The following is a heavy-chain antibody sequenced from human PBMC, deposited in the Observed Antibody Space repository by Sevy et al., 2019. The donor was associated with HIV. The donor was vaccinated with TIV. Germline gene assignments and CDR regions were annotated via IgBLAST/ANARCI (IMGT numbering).Heavy chain of an antibody. V-gene: IGHV3-7*01. CDR1: GFTFSSYW. D-gene: IGHD5-18*01. CDR2: MKQDGSDK. Sequence: GGSLRLSCAASGFTFSSYWMSWVRQAPGKGLEWVATMKQDGSDKYYVDSVKGRFTISRDNAKNSMYLQMNSLRAEDSAVFYCVREGLGGFSYSLDFWGQGTLVTVSS. J-gene: IGHJ4*02. CDR3: VREGLGGFSYSLDF.